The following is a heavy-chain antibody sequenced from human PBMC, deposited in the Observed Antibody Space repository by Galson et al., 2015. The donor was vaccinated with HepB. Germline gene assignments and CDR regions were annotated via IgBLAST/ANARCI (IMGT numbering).Heavy chain of an antibody. J-gene: IGHJ4*02. Sequence: SVKVSCKASGYTFAGYYMHWVRQAPGQGLEWMGRINPNSGVTNYAQKFQGRVTVTRDTSISTAYMELSRLRSDDTAVYYCAREGEGDYYDGSAYYLWGQGTPVTVSS. CDR3: AREGEGDYYDGSAYYL. CDR1: GYTFAGYY. CDR2: INPNSGVT. D-gene: IGHD3-22*01. V-gene: IGHV1-2*06.